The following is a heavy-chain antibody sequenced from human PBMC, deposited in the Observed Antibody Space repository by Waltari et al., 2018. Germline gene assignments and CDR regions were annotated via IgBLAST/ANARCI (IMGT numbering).Heavy chain of an antibody. CDR1: GYSLGELC. D-gene: IGHD6-13*01. CDR2: FDRENVET. CDR3: AAGIGSSWYNWFDP. Sequence: VQLVQSGPEVKKPGASVKVSCKVSGYSLGELCIHWVRQAPGKGLEWMGGFDRENVETHNAQTFQGRLTVTDDTSTGTSYMELRSLKSDDTAAYFCAAGIGSSWYNWFDPWGQGTLVIVSS. V-gene: IGHV1-24*01. J-gene: IGHJ5*02.